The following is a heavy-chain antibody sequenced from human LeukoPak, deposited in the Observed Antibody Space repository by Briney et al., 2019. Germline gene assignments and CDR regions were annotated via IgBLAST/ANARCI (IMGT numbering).Heavy chain of an antibody. CDR3: ARECPGYYDSLYFDP. V-gene: IGHV1-18*01. D-gene: IGHD3-22*01. CDR1: GGTFSSYA. CDR2: ISAYNGNT. Sequence: EASVKVSCKASGGTFSSYAISWVRQAPGQGLEWMGWISAYNGNTNYAQKLQGRVTMTTDTSTSTAYMELRSLRSDDTAVYYCARECPGYYDSLYFDPWGRGTLVTVSS. J-gene: IGHJ2*01.